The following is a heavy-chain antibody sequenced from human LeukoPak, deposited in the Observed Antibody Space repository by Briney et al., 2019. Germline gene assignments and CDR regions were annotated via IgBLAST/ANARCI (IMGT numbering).Heavy chain of an antibody. V-gene: IGHV4-38-2*02. CDR1: GQTIRSGHY. CDR2: KYYSGNS. Sequence: SETLSLTCSVSGQTIRSGHYWGWIRQPPGKALEWIGIKYYSGNSYYNPSFTSRVTISINTSKNQFSLELSSATAADTALYYCARVQSNGWYGDNWGQGTLVTVSS. CDR3: ARVQSNGWYGDN. J-gene: IGHJ4*02. D-gene: IGHD6-19*01.